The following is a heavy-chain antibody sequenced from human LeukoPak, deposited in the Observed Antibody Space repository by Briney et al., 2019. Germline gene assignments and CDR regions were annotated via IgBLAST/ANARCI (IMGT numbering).Heavy chain of an antibody. D-gene: IGHD2-15*01. CDR1: AGSINADY. CDR3: ARTRVVAATYYFDY. V-gene: IGHV4-59*08. CDR2: VYYSGST. Sequence: SETLSLTCTLSAGSINADYWSWIRQPPGKGLEWIGYVYYSGSTNYSPSLKSRVTISEDTSKNQSSLKLSSVTAADTAVYYWARTRVVAATYYFDYWGQGTLVTVSS. J-gene: IGHJ4*02.